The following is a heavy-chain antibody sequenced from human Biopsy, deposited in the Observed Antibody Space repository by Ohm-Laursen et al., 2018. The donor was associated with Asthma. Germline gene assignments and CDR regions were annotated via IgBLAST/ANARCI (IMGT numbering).Heavy chain of an antibody. V-gene: IGHV1-69*01. CDR3: ARVDAIMISGDFYFYSGFDL. D-gene: IGHD3-16*01. Sequence: SVSLSCKASGGTFRTYAFNWVRQAPGHGLEWMGGIIPMYGVPKVAQKFQGRVTITADESTSTAYMEMSSLRSEDTAVYYCARVDAIMISGDFYFYSGFDLWGQGTTVRVS. J-gene: IGHJ6*02. CDR1: GGTFRTYA. CDR2: IIPMYGVP.